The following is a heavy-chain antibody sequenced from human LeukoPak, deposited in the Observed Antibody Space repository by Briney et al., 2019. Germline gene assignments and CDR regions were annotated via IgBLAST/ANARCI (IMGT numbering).Heavy chain of an antibody. Sequence: ASVKVSCKASGYTFTGYYMHWVRQAPGQRLEWMGWINPNSGGTNYAQKFQGRVTMTRDTSIGTAYKELSRLRSDDTAVYYCARDRTRYDSSGCTDYWGQGTLVTVSS. J-gene: IGHJ4*02. V-gene: IGHV1-2*02. CDR3: ARDRTRYDSSGCTDY. CDR2: INPNSGGT. CDR1: GYTFTGYY. D-gene: IGHD3-22*01.